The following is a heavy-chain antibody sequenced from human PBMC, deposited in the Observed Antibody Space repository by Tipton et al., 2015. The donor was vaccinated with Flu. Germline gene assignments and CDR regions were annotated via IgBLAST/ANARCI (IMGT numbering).Heavy chain of an antibody. CDR3: ARDYWSYFDY. CDR2: IKRDGSEE. CDR1: GFTFSSYW. V-gene: IGHV3-7*01. D-gene: IGHD3-3*01. J-gene: IGHJ4*02. Sequence: SLRLSCAASGFTFSSYWINWVCQAPGKGLEWVASIKRDGSEEYYVDSVRGRFTISRDNAKNSLYLQMNSLRAEDTAMYYCARDYWSYFDYWGQGTLVTVSS.